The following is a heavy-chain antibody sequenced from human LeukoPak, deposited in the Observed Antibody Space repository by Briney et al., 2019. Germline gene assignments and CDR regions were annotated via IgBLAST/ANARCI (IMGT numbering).Heavy chain of an antibody. CDR2: ISGSGGST. J-gene: IGHJ6*03. Sequence: GGSLRLSCAASGFTFSSYAMSWVRQAPGKGLEWVSAISGSGGSTYYADSVKGQFTISRDNSKNTLYLQMNSLRAEDTAVYYCAKALYYYYYYMDVWGKGTTVTVSS. CDR3: AKALYYYYYYMDV. CDR1: GFTFSSYA. V-gene: IGHV3-23*01.